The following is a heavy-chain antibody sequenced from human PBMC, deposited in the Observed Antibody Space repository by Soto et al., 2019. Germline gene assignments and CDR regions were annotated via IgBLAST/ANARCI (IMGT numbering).Heavy chain of an antibody. V-gene: IGHV4-30-4*08. CDR2: VHYSGST. CDR1: GGSISSYY. J-gene: IGHJ6*02. D-gene: IGHD6-13*01. Sequence: TLSLTCTVSGGSISSYYWSWIRQPPGKGLEWIGHVHYSGSTYHNSSLKSRVTISVDTSKNQFSLKLSSVTAADTAVYYCARAHRDLQQLVHYYYSMDVWGQGTTVTVSS. CDR3: ARAHRDLQQLVHYYYSMDV.